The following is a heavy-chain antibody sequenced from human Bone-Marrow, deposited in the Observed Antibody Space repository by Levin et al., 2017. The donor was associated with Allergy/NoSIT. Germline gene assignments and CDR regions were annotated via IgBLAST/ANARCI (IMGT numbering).Heavy chain of an antibody. V-gene: IGHV3-23*01. CDR2: STVEGDST. CDR3: AKASPAVAGTLWFFDL. CDR1: RFTLRSYA. D-gene: IGHD6-19*01. Sequence: PGGSLRLSCAASRFTLRSYAMSWVRQAPGKGLEWVSGSTVEGDSTHYADSVKGRFTISRDNSKNTLYLQMSSLRADDTAVYFCAKASPAVAGTLWFFDLWGRGTLVTVSS. J-gene: IGHJ2*01.